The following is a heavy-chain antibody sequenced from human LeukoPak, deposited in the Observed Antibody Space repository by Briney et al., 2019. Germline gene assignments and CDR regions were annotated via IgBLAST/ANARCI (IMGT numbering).Heavy chain of an antibody. D-gene: IGHD5-12*01. J-gene: IGHJ4*02. Sequence: ASVTVSFKSSVYTFTSYDINWVRQATGQGLEWMGWMNPNSGSTGYAQKFQGRVTITRSTSISTAYMELSGLRSEDTAVYYCARGRSTGYPYYFEYWGQGTLVTVSS. CDR1: VYTFTSYD. V-gene: IGHV1-8*03. CDR3: ARGRSTGYPYYFEY. CDR2: MNPNSGST.